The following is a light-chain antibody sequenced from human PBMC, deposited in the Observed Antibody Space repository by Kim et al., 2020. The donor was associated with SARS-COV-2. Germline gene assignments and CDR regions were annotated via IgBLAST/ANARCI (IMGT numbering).Light chain of an antibody. CDR2: LNSDGSH. CDR3: QTWGTGSWV. CDR1: SGHSSYD. V-gene: IGLV4-69*01. Sequence: ASVKLTCPLSSGHSSYDIAWHQQQPEKGPRYLMKLNSDGSHSKGDGIPDRFSGSSSGAERYLTISSLQSEDEADYYCQTWGTGSWVFGGGTQLTVL. J-gene: IGLJ3*02.